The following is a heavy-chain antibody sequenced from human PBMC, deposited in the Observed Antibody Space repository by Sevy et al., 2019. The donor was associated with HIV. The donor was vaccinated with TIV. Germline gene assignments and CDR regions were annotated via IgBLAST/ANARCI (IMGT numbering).Heavy chain of an antibody. J-gene: IGHJ4*02. CDR1: GFTFGDYW. Sequence: GGSLRLSCAASGFTFGDYWLTWVRQVPGKGLEWVANIKQGGSETYYADSVKGRFSISRDNAKNSLYLQMNSLRAEDTAVYYCARGLATNDYWGQGTLVTVSS. D-gene: IGHD5-12*01. CDR2: IKQGGSET. CDR3: ARGLATNDY. V-gene: IGHV3-7*01.